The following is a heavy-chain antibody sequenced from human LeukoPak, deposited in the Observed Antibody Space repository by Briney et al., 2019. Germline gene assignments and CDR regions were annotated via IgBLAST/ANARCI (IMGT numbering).Heavy chain of an antibody. V-gene: IGHV3-30*18. CDR2: ISYDGSNK. Sequence: GGSLRLSCAASGFTFSSYGMHWVRQAPGKGLEWVAVISYDGSNKYYADSVKGRFTISRDNSKNTLYLQMNSLRAKDTAVYYCAKGDIVAYYYYGMDVWGQGTTVTVSS. CDR1: GFTFSSYG. J-gene: IGHJ6*02. D-gene: IGHD2-21*01. CDR3: AKGDIVAYYYYGMDV.